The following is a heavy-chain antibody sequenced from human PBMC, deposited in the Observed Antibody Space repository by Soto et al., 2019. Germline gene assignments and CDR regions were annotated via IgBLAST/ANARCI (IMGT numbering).Heavy chain of an antibody. V-gene: IGHV3-7*01. D-gene: IGHD3-3*01. CDR3: VRGTMAPGLDH. CDR1: GFTFSSYW. Sequence: QPGGSLRLSCAASGFTFSSYWINWVRQTPGKGLEWVANIKGDGSEKYYVDSLKGRFTISRDNAKNSLYLHMNSLRAEDTAVYYCVRGTMAPGLDHWGQGTLVTVSS. J-gene: IGHJ4*02. CDR2: IKGDGSEK.